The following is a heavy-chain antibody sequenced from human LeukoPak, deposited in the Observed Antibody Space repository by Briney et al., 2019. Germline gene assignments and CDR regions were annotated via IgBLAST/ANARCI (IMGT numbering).Heavy chain of an antibody. CDR3: ARSLGVYGPDWFDP. CDR2: INHSGST. CDR1: GGSFSGYY. J-gene: IGHJ5*02. D-gene: IGHD3-16*01. V-gene: IGHV4-34*01. Sequence: SETLSLTCTVYGGSFSGYYWSWIRQPPGKGLEWIGEINHSGSTNYNPSLKSRVTISVDTSKNQFSLKLSSVTAADTAVYYCARSLGVYGPDWFDPWGQGTLVIVSS.